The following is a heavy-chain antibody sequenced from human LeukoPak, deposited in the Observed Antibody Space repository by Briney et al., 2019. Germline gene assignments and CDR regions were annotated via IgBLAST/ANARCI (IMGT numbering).Heavy chain of an antibody. Sequence: PGGSLRLSCAASGFTFDDYAMHWVRQAPGKGLEWVSGISWNSGRIGYADSVKGRFTISRDNAKNSLYLQMNSLRAEDTALYYCAKDIGITIFGVVIIWGQGTLVTVSS. J-gene: IGHJ4*02. V-gene: IGHV3-9*01. CDR1: GFTFDDYA. CDR3: AKDIGITIFGVVII. CDR2: ISWNSGRI. D-gene: IGHD3-3*01.